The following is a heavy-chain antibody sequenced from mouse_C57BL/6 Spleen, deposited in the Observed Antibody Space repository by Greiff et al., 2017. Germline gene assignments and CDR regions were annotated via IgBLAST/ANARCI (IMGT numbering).Heavy chain of an antibody. J-gene: IGHJ3*01. CDR1: GYTFTDYY. CDR2: INPNNGGT. D-gene: IGHD2-5*01. CDR3: ARGAYYSNSLAY. Sequence: EVQLQQSGPELVKPGASVKISCKASGYTFTDYYMNWVKQSHGKSLEWIGDINPNNGGTSYNQKFKGKATLTVDKSSSTAYMELRSLTSEDSAVYYCARGAYYSNSLAYWGQGTLVTVSA. V-gene: IGHV1-26*01.